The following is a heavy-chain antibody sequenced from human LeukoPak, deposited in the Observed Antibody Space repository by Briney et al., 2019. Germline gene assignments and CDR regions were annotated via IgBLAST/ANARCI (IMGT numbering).Heavy chain of an antibody. V-gene: IGHV4-59*01. CDR3: AREDYCSGGSCYSGYFQH. Sequence: SETLSLTCTVSGGSISGYYWSWIRQPPGKGLEWIGYIYYSGTTNYNPSLKSRVTLSVDTSKNQFSLKLSSVTAADTAVYYCAREDYCSGGSCYSGYFQHWGQGTLVTVSS. CDR2: IYYSGTT. CDR1: GGSISGYY. J-gene: IGHJ1*01. D-gene: IGHD2-15*01.